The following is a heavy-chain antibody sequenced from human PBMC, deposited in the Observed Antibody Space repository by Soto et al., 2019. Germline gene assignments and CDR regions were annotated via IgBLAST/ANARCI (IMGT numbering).Heavy chain of an antibody. Sequence: SCAASGFTFSSYEMNWVRQAPGKGLEWVSYISSSGTTIYYADSVKGRFTISRDNAKNSLFLRMNSLRVEDTAVYYCARSPFLECNWAQGTLVTVSS. D-gene: IGHD3-3*02. V-gene: IGHV3-48*03. CDR2: ISSSGTTI. CDR1: GFTFSSYE. J-gene: IGHJ4*02. CDR3: ARSPFLECN.